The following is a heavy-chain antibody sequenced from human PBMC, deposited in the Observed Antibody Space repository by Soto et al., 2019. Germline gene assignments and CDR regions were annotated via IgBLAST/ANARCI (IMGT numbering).Heavy chain of an antibody. CDR2: ISHSGST. V-gene: IGHV4-30-2*01. J-gene: IGHJ3*01. CDR3: ARGMTTVTPGSFDL. CDR1: GGSITSGGYS. D-gene: IGHD4-17*01. Sequence: SETLSLTCAVSGGSITSGGYSWSWIRQPPGKGLEWIGYISHSGSTYYNPSLTSRVTISIDRSKSRFSLRLTSLTAADTAVYYCARGMTTVTPGSFDLWGQGTMVTVSS.